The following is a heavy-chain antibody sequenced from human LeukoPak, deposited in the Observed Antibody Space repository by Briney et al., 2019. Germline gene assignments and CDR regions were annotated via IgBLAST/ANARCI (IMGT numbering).Heavy chain of an antibody. CDR3: AKDTGYYYDSSNYWN. Sequence: GGSLRLSCAASGFTFNSYWMSWVRQAPGKGLEWVANIQQDGSEKYYVDSVKGRFTISRDNAKNSLYLQMNSLRAEDTALYYCAKDTGYYYDSSNYWNWGQGTLVTVSS. CDR2: IQQDGSEK. V-gene: IGHV3-7*03. CDR1: GFTFNSYW. D-gene: IGHD3-22*01. J-gene: IGHJ4*02.